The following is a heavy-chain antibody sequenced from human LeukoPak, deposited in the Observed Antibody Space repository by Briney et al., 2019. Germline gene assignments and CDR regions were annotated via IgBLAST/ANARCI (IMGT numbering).Heavy chain of an antibody. D-gene: IGHD3-22*01. J-gene: IGHJ4*02. CDR1: GGSISSYY. V-gene: IGHV4-4*07. Sequence: ASETLSLTCTVSGGSISSYYWSWIRQPAGKGLEWIGRIYTSGSTNYNPSLKSRVTMSVDTSKNQFSLKLSSVTAADTAVYYCARDRSPRYYDSSGSAFDYWGQGTLVTVSS. CDR3: ARDRSPRYYDSSGSAFDY. CDR2: IYTSGST.